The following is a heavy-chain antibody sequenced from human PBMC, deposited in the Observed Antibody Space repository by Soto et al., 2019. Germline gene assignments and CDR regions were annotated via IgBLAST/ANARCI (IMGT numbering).Heavy chain of an antibody. Sequence: GGSLRLSCAASGFTFSSYGMHWVRQTPGKGLEWVAVISYDGSNKYYADSVKGRFTISRDNSKNTLYLQMNSLRAEDTAVYYCAKTSGGSCYAPTDHWGQGTPVTVSS. CDR3: AKTSGGSCYAPTDH. V-gene: IGHV3-30*18. CDR2: ISYDGSNK. D-gene: IGHD2-15*01. CDR1: GFTFSSYG. J-gene: IGHJ4*02.